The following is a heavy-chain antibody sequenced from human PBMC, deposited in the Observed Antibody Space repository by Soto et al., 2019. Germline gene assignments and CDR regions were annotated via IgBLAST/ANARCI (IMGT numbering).Heavy chain of an antibody. Sequence: WTWIRQHPGKGLEWIPYIHYSGRTYYNPSLKSRVTISVDTSNNQFSLKLSSVTAADTAVYYCARYYFDSSGYSNWFDPWGQGTLVTVSS. J-gene: IGHJ5*02. D-gene: IGHD3-22*01. CDR2: IHYSGRT. CDR3: ARYYFDSSGYSNWFDP. V-gene: IGHV4-31*02.